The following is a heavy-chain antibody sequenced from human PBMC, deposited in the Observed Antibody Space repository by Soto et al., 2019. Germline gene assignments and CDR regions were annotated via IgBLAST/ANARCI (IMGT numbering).Heavy chain of an antibody. J-gene: IGHJ3*02. CDR3: AKDAPVYYYDSSGYYPSNHAFDI. Sequence: EVQLLESGGGLVQPGGSLRLSCAASGFTFSSYAMSWVRQAPGQGLEWVSAISGSGGSTYYADSVKGRFTISRDNSKNTLYLQMNSLRAEDTAVYYCAKDAPVYYYDSSGYYPSNHAFDIWGQGTMVTVSS. D-gene: IGHD3-22*01. CDR1: GFTFSSYA. CDR2: ISGSGGST. V-gene: IGHV3-23*01.